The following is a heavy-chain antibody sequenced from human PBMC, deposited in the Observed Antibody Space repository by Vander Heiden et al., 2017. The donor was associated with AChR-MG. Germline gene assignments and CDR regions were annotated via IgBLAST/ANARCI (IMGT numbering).Heavy chain of an antibody. CDR2: INHSGST. CDR1: GGSISSSSYY. D-gene: IGHD3-22*01. J-gene: IGHJ4*02. Sequence: QLQLQESGPGLVKPSATLSLPCTVSGGSISSSSYYWGWIRQPPGKGLEWIGRINHSGSTYYNPSLKSRVTISVDTSKNQFSLKLSSVTAADTAVYYCARHRSVSGYYWDYFDYWGQGTLVTVSS. V-gene: IGHV4-39*01. CDR3: ARHRSVSGYYWDYFDY.